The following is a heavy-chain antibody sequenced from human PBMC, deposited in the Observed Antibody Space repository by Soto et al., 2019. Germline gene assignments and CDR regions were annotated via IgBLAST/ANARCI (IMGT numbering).Heavy chain of an antibody. CDR1: GGSISSSSYY. CDR2: IYYSGST. V-gene: IGHV4-39*01. J-gene: IGHJ5*02. CDR3: ARVITIFGVVRWFDP. D-gene: IGHD3-3*01. Sequence: QLQLQESGPGLVKPSETLYLTCTVSGGSISSSSYYWGWIRQPPGKGLEWIGSIYYSGSTYYNPSLKSRVTISVDTSKNQFSLKLSSVTAADTAVNYCARVITIFGVVRWFDPWGQGTLVTVSS.